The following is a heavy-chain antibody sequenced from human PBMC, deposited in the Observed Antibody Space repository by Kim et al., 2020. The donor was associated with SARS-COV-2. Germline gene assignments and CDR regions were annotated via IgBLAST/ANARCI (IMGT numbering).Heavy chain of an antibody. J-gene: IGHJ1*01. CDR1: GITSSSYW. Sequence: GGSLRLSCVESGITSSSYWLTWVRQAPGKGLEWVANIKRDGGDRYYGDSVKGRFTISRYNAKSSVFLQMHSLRSEDTAVYYCGISGIWGQGTLVTVSS. CDR3: GISGI. V-gene: IGHV3-7*01. CDR2: IKRDGGDR.